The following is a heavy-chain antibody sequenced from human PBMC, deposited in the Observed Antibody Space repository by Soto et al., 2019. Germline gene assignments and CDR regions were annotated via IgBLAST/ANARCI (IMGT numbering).Heavy chain of an antibody. J-gene: IGHJ5*02. CDR2: ISLYSDGT. V-gene: IGHV1-18*01. CDR1: GYTFSNYG. Sequence: ASVKVSCKASGYTFSNYGITWVRHTPGQHLEWLGWISLYSDGTNYAQKFQGRVSMTTDTSTTTVYMELRSLRSHDTAVYYCARVVPGAEAWFGPWGQGTLVTVSS. CDR3: ARVVPGAEAWFGP.